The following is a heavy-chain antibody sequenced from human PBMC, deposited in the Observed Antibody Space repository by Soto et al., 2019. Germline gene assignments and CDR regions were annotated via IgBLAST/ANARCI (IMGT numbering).Heavy chain of an antibody. V-gene: IGHV4-59*01. D-gene: IGHD3-10*01. CDR3: ARDGGYYGSGRAQYGQDV. Sequence: SDTLSLTCTGSGGSISSYYWSWIRQPPGKGLEWIGYIYYSGSTNYNPSLKSRVTISVDTSKNQFSLKLSSVTAADTAVYYCARDGGYYGSGRAQYGQDVCGQGTTVTGSS. CDR1: GGSISSYY. CDR2: IYYSGST. J-gene: IGHJ6*02.